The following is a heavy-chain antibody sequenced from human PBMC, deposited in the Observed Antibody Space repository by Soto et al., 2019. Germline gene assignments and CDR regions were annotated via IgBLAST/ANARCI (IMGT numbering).Heavy chain of an antibody. D-gene: IGHD3-3*01. J-gene: IGHJ6*02. CDR1: GFTFSNAW. V-gene: IGHV3-15*01. CDR2: IKSKTDGGTT. CDR3: TTDKRSSKSYYDFWSGYYTGGASYYSGMDV. Sequence: GGSLRLSCAASGFTFSNAWMSWVRQAPGKGLEWVGRIKSKTDGGTTDYAAPVKGRFTISRDDSKNTLYLQMNSLKTEDTAVYYCTTDKRSSKSYYDFWSGYYTGGASYYSGMDVWGQGTTVTVSS.